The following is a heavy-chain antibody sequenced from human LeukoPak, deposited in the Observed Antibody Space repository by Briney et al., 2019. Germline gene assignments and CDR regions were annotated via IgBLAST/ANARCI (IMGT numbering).Heavy chain of an antibody. V-gene: IGHV3-30*01. D-gene: IGHD5-12*01. J-gene: IGHJ4*02. CDR1: GFTFSSYA. CDR3: ARVVVATI. CDR2: ISYDGSNK. Sequence: GVTLSRYSAASGFTFSSYAMHRHRQAPGKGLEWVAVISYDGSNKRYADSVKGRFTISRDNSKNTLYLQINSLRAEDTVVYYCARVVVATIWGQGTLVTVSS.